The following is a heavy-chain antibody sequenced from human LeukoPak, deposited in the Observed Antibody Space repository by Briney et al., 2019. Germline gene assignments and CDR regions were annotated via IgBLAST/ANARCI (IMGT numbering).Heavy chain of an antibody. V-gene: IGHV3-7*01. CDR3: ARXXIERGINRNYFRHFDY. CDR2: XXXXXSXK. CDR1: GFTFXTXX. Sequence: GGSLRLSCAASGFTFXTXXMSWVRQAPXXXXXXXXXXXXXXSXKYYVDXXXXXXXIXXXNXKNSXYLQXNSLRAEDTAVYYCARXXIERGINRNYFRHFDYWGQGTLVTVSS. D-gene: IGHD1-7*01. J-gene: IGHJ4*02.